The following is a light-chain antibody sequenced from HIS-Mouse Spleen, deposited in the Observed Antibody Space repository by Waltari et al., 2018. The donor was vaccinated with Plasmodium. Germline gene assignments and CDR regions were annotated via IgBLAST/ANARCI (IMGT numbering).Light chain of an antibody. CDR1: KLGDQY. V-gene: IGLV3-1*01. CDR3: QAWDSSTAV. J-gene: IGLJ3*02. CDR2: QDS. Sequence: SYELTQPPSVSVSPGQTASITCSGDKLGDQYACWYQQKQGQSPVLVIYQDSKRPSGIPERFSGSNSGNTASLTISGTQAMDEADYYCQAWDSSTAVFGGGTKLTVL.